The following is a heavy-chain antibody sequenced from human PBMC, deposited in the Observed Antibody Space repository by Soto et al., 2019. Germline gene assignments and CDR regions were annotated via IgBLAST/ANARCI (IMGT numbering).Heavy chain of an antibody. CDR1: GGSISSYY. V-gene: IGHV4-59*01. J-gene: IGHJ4*02. CDR3: ARAEGATVTTFDY. Sequence: WETLSLTCTVSGGSISSYYWRWIRQPPGKGLEWSGYIYYSGSTNYNPSLKSRVTISVDTSKNQFSLKLSSVTAADTAVYYCARAEGATVTTFDYWGQGTLVTVSS. CDR2: IYYSGST. D-gene: IGHD4-17*01.